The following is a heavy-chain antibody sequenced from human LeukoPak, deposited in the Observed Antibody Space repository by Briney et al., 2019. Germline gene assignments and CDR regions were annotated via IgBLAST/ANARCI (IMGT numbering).Heavy chain of an antibody. J-gene: IGHJ4*02. Sequence: GGSLRLSCAASGFIFSNAWMTWVRQAPGKGLEWVAHIKSEGSGGTTEYAAPVKGRFTISRDDSTNTLSLQRNSLKTEDTALYYCAADVPESSGYPFDYWGQGALVTVSS. D-gene: IGHD3-22*01. CDR2: IKSEGSGGTT. CDR1: GFIFSNAW. CDR3: AADVPESSGYPFDY. V-gene: IGHV3-15*01.